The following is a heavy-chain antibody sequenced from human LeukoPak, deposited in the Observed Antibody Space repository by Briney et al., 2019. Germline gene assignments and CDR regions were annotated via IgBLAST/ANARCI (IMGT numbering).Heavy chain of an antibody. D-gene: IGHD1-26*01. CDR2: ISSSGSTI. CDR3: AGGNSIVGASDY. Sequence: GGSLRLSCAASGFTFSSYEMNWVRQAPGQGLEWVSYISSSGSTIYYADSVKGRFTISRDNAKNSLYLQMNSLRAEDTAVYYCAGGNSIVGASDYWGQGTLVTVSS. J-gene: IGHJ4*02. CDR1: GFTFSSYE. V-gene: IGHV3-48*03.